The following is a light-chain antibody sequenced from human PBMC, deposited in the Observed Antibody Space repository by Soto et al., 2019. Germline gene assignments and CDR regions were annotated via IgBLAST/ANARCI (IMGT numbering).Light chain of an antibody. J-gene: IGKJ5*01. Sequence: DIQMTQSPSSLSASVGDRVTITCRASQDISNYLNWYQQRPGKAPKLLIYDTSNLERVVPSRFSGTRSGTHFTFAITSLQPEDVATYYCQQSDSLPITFGQWTRLEI. CDR3: QQSDSLPIT. CDR2: DTS. V-gene: IGKV1-33*01. CDR1: QDISNY.